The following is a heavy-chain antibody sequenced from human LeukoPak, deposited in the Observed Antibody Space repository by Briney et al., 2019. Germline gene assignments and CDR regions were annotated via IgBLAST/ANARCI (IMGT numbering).Heavy chain of an antibody. Sequence: GGSLRLSCAASGFTFSTFSMNWVRQAPGKGPEWVSYISSSSSTTYYADSVKGRFTISRDNAKNSLYLQMNSLRAEDTAVYYCAREGIYGYYMDVWGKGTTVTVSS. CDR2: ISSSSSTT. V-gene: IGHV3-48*04. CDR3: AREGIYGYYMDV. CDR1: GFTFSTFS. D-gene: IGHD4-17*01. J-gene: IGHJ6*03.